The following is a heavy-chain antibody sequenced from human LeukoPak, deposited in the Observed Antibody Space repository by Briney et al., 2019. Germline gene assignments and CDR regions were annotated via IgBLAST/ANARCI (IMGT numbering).Heavy chain of an antibody. CDR1: GGSISSYY. CDR2: IYTSGST. Sequence: SETLSLTCTVSGGSISSYYWSWIRQPAGKGLEWIGRIYTSGSTNYNPSLKSRVTMSVDTSKNQFSLKLSSVTAADTAVYYCARDCSGGSCYTTGRYYYCGMDVWGQGTTVTVSS. D-gene: IGHD2-15*01. J-gene: IGHJ6*02. V-gene: IGHV4-4*07. CDR3: ARDCSGGSCYTTGRYYYCGMDV.